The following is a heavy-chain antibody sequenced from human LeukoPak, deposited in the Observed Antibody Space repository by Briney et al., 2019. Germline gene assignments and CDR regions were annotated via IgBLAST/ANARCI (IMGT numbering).Heavy chain of an antibody. CDR3: ATSSWNGGNGVFDY. V-gene: IGHV3-7*01. CDR2: IKQDGSEE. D-gene: IGHD1-1*01. J-gene: IGHJ4*02. CDR1: GFTFSNYW. Sequence: PGGSLRLSCAASGFTFSNYWMTWVRQAPGKGLEWVANIKQDGSEEYYEDSVKGRFSISRDNSKNSLYLEMNSLRAEDTAVYYCATSSWNGGNGVFDYWGQGTLVTVSS.